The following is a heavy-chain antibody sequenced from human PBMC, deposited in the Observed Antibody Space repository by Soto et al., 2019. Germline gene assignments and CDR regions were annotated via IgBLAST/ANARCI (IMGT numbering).Heavy chain of an antibody. D-gene: IGHD2-15*01. V-gene: IGHV2-5*02. CDR2: IYWDDDK. CDR3: AHKGGRGAGMDV. J-gene: IGHJ6*02. Sequence: QITLKESGPTLVKPTQTLTLTCTFSGFSLTTSGAGVVWIRQPPGKALEWLALIYWDDDKRYSPSLKSRLTITKDTSKNQVVLTMTNMDPVDTATYYCAHKGGRGAGMDVWGLGTTVTVSS. CDR1: GFSLTTSGAG.